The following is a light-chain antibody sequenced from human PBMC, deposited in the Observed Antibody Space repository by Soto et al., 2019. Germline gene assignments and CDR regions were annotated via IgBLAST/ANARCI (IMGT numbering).Light chain of an antibody. CDR3: QHYGSSPFT. J-gene: IGKJ3*01. V-gene: IGKV3-20*01. CDR2: GAS. Sequence: EIVLTQSPGTLSLSPGERATLSCRASQSVSSNYLAWYQQKPGQAPRLLVYGASIRATGIPDRFSGSGSGTDLTLPISRVEPDDFPVYYCQHYGSSPFTCGAGTRVDIK. CDR1: QSVSSNY.